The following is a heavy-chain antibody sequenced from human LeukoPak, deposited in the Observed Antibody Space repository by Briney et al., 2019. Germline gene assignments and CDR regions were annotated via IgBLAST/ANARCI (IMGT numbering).Heavy chain of an antibody. Sequence: ASVKVSCKASGYTFTSYGISWVRQAPGQGLEWVGWISAYNGNTNYAQKLQGRVTMTTDTSTSTAYMELRSLRSDDTAVYYCATSDYYDSSGYYYPILYFDYWGQGTLVTVSS. CDR1: GYTFTSYG. D-gene: IGHD3-22*01. CDR2: ISAYNGNT. CDR3: ATSDYYDSSGYYYPILYFDY. J-gene: IGHJ4*02. V-gene: IGHV1-18*01.